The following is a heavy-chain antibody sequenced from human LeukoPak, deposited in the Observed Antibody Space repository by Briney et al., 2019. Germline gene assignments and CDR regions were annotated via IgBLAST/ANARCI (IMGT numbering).Heavy chain of an antibody. Sequence: SETLSLTCTVSGGSISSSSYYWGWIRQPPGKGLEWIGSIYYSGSTYYNPSLKSRVTISVDTSKNQFSLKLSSVTASDTAVYYCARDQDQLGAFDIWGQGTMVTVSS. J-gene: IGHJ3*02. V-gene: IGHV4-39*07. CDR3: ARDQDQLGAFDI. D-gene: IGHD1-1*01. CDR2: IYYSGST. CDR1: GGSISSSSYY.